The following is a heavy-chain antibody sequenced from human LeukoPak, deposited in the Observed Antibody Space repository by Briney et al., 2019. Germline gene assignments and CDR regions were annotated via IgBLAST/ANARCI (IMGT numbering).Heavy chain of an antibody. Sequence: GGSLRLSCAASGFTFSSYWMHWVREAPGKGLVWVSRINSDGSSTSYADSVKGRFTISRDNAKNTLYLQMNSLRAEDTAVYYCARTANWGWAFDYWGQGTLVTVSS. CDR3: ARTANWGWAFDY. CDR2: INSDGSST. J-gene: IGHJ4*02. CDR1: GFTFSSYW. D-gene: IGHD7-27*01. V-gene: IGHV3-74*01.